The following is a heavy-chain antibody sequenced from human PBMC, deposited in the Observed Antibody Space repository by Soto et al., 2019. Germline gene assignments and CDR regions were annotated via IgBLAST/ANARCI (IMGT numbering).Heavy chain of an antibody. Sequence: SVKVSCKASGGTFSSYAISWVRQAPGQGLEWMGGIIPIFGTANYAQKFQGRVTITADESTSTAYMELSSLRSEDTAVYYCARDLFHRGVPAAIQAYWGQGTLVTV. CDR3: ARDLFHRGVPAAIQAY. V-gene: IGHV1-69*13. CDR1: GGTFSSYA. J-gene: IGHJ4*02. CDR2: IIPIFGTA. D-gene: IGHD2-2*01.